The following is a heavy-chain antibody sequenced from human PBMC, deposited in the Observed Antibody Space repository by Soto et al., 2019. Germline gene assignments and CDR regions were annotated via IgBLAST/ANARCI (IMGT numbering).Heavy chain of an antibody. CDR1: GGSISSGGYY. CDR3: AREGFGRGYDYVWGSYRYTLPVDY. J-gene: IGHJ4*02. CDR2: IYHSGST. V-gene: IGHV4-31*03. Sequence: SETLSLTCTVSGGSISSGGYYWSWIRQHPGKGLEWIGYIYHSGSTYYNPSLKSRVTISVDTSKNQFSLKLSSVTAADTAVYYCAREGFGRGYDYVWGSYRYTLPVDYWGQGTLVTVSS. D-gene: IGHD3-16*02.